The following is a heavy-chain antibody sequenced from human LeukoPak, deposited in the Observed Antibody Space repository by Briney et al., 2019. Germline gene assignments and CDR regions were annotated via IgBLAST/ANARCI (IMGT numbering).Heavy chain of an antibody. CDR1: GFTFSSYS. CDR2: IRSSIRYI. J-gene: IGHJ6*02. CDR3: ARTIAQYTNTWLYYYYGLDV. D-gene: IGHD6-13*01. V-gene: IGHV3-21*04. Sequence: GGSLRLSCAASGFTFSSYSMNWVRPAPGKLLEWVSSIRSSIRYIYYEDSVKGRFTISRDNSATTLYLQMNSLGADDTALYYCARTIAQYTNTWLYYYYGLDVWGQGTTVTVSS.